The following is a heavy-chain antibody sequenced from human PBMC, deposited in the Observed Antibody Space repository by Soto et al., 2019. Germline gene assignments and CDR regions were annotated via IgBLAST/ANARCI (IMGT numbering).Heavy chain of an antibody. Sequence: ASVKVSCKASGYSSTNNDVSWVRQATGQGLEWMGWMNPGSGDTGYAQKFQGRVTMTRDISIATAYMELSSLRSDDTAIYYCARMETFGSLNWFDPWGQGTLVTVSS. CDR2: MNPGSGDT. V-gene: IGHV1-8*01. D-gene: IGHD3-16*01. J-gene: IGHJ5*02. CDR1: GYSSTNND. CDR3: ARMETFGSLNWFDP.